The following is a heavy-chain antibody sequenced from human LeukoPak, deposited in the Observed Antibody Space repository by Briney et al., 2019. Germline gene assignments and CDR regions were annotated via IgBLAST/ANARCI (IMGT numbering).Heavy chain of an antibody. CDR2: ISGSGGST. Sequence: GGSLRLSCAASGFTFSSYWMTWVRQAPGKGLEWVSAISGSGGSTYYADSVKGRFTISRDNSKNTLYLQMNSLRAEDTAVYYCAKEGGYGELSSYFDYWGQGTLVTVSS. CDR1: GFTFSSYW. CDR3: AKEGGYGELSSYFDY. D-gene: IGHD3-16*02. V-gene: IGHV3-23*01. J-gene: IGHJ4*02.